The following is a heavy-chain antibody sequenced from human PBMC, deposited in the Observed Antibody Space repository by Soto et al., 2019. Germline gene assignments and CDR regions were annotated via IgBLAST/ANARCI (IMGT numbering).Heavy chain of an antibody. CDR2: ISYDGVNI. CDR3: ANSGCSRYKHMDV. V-gene: IGHV3-30*18. J-gene: IGHJ6*02. D-gene: IGHD5-18*01. CDR1: GFIFSKYG. Sequence: GGSLRLSCAASGFIFSKYGMHWVRQAPGKGLEWVALISYDGVNIYYADSVKGRFIISRDNSKNTLYLQMNSLRAEDTAVYYCANSGCSRYKHMDVWGQGTTVTVSS.